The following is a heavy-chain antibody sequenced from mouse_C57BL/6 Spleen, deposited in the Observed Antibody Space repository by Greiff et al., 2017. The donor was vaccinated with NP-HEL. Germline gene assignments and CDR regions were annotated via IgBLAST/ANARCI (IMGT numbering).Heavy chain of an antibody. V-gene: IGHV14-4*01. CDR3: TTKSPGYYAMDY. CDR2: IDPENGDT. J-gene: IGHJ4*01. CDR1: GFNIKDDY. Sequence: VQLQHSGAELVRPGASVKLSCTASGFNIKDDYMHWVKQRPEQGLEWIGWIDPENGDTEYASKFQGKATITADTSSNTAYLQLSSLTSEDTAVYYCTTKSPGYYAMDYWGQGTSVTVSS.